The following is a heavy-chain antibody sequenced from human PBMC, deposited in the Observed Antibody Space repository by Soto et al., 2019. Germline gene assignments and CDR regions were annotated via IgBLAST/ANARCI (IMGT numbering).Heavy chain of an antibody. D-gene: IGHD2-2*01. Sequence: EVQLLESGGGLVQPGGSLRLSCAASGFTFSSYAMSWVRQAPGKGLEWVSAISSGGDRIYYADSVRGRFTISRDNSKNTLYLQMNSLRAEDTAVYYCAHGGTPAAVPRWGFDYWGQGTLVTVSS. V-gene: IGHV3-23*01. CDR3: AHGGTPAAVPRWGFDY. J-gene: IGHJ4*02. CDR1: GFTFSSYA. CDR2: ISSGGDRI.